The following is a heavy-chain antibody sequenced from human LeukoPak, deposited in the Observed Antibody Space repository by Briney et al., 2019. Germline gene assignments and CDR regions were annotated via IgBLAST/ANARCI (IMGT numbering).Heavy chain of an antibody. V-gene: IGHV3-74*01. D-gene: IGHD4-23*01. Sequence: GGSLRLSCAASGFTFSSYAMHWVRQAPGKGLVWVSRIASDGSSTTYADSVKGRFSISRDNAKNTLYLQMNSLRVEDTAVYYCARGRPHGNDYWGQGTLVTVSS. J-gene: IGHJ4*02. CDR2: IASDGSST. CDR1: GFTFSSYA. CDR3: ARGRPHGNDY.